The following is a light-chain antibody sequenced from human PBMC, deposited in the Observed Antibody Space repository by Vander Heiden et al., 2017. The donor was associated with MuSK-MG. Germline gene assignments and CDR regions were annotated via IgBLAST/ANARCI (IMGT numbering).Light chain of an antibody. J-gene: IGLJ2*01. CDR2: DVS. V-gene: IGLV2-14*03. CDR3: SSYTSDSTVV. Sequence: LTQPASVSGSPGQSITISCNGTSSDVGGFNYVSWYQQHPGKAPILMIYDVSNRPSGVSDRFSGSKSGNTASRTISGLQAEDEADYYCSSYTSDSTVVFGGGTKLTVL. CDR1: SSDVGGFNY.